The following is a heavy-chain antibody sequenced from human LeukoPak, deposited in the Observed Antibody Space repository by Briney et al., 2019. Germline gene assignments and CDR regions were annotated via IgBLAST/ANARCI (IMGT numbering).Heavy chain of an antibody. V-gene: IGHV3-7*01. Sequence: GGSLRLSCAASGFTFSSYWMSWVRQVPGKGLEWVANIKQDGSEKYYVDSVKGRFTISRDNAKNSLYLQMNSLRAEDTAVYYCARVVIAAAGTDAFDIWGQGTMVTVSS. CDR3: ARVVIAAAGTDAFDI. D-gene: IGHD6-13*01. CDR2: IKQDGSEK. J-gene: IGHJ3*02. CDR1: GFTFSSYW.